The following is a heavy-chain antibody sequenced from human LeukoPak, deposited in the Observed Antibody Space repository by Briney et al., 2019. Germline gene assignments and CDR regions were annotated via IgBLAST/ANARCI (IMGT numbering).Heavy chain of an antibody. CDR3: AKGDNNILTGYYNSFDS. CDR1: GFTFSSYA. Sequence: PGGSLRLSCAASGFTFSSYAMSWIRQAPGKGLEWVSTISGSGISTYFADSVKGRFTISRDNSRNTLFLQMSSLRAEDTALFYCAKGDNNILTGYYNSFDSWGQGTLVTVSS. D-gene: IGHD3-9*01. V-gene: IGHV3-23*01. J-gene: IGHJ4*02. CDR2: ISGSGIST.